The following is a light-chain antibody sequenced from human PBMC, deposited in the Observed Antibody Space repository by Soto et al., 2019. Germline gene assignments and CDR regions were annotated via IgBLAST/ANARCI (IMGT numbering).Light chain of an antibody. CDR2: DAS. CDR3: QHYETYPA. Sequence: DIQMTQSPSTLSASVGDSVTIACRASQSISSWLAWYQQKPGIAPKLLISDASNLESGVPSRFSGSGSGTEFTLTISSLQPDDFATYYCQHYETYPAFGQGTKVEIK. J-gene: IGKJ1*01. V-gene: IGKV1-5*01. CDR1: QSISSW.